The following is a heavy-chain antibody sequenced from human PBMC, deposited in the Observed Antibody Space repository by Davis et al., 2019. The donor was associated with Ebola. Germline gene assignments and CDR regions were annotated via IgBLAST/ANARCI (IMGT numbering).Heavy chain of an antibody. V-gene: IGHV3-7*01. Sequence: GESLKISCAASGFTVSSNYMSWVRQAPGKGLEWVANIKQDGSEKYYVDSVKGRFTISRDNAKNTLYLQMNSLRAEDAAVYYCSVRSTLRTGYYYGMDVWGQGTTVTVSS. J-gene: IGHJ6*02. CDR1: GFTVSSNY. CDR2: IKQDGSEK. D-gene: IGHD1-14*01. CDR3: SVRSTLRTGYYYGMDV.